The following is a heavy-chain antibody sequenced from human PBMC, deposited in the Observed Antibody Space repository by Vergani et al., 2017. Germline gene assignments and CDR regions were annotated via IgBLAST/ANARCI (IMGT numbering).Heavy chain of an antibody. CDR3: ARRPSSWFFDY. D-gene: IGHD6-13*01. J-gene: IGHJ4*02. V-gene: IGHV4-59*01. CDR1: GGSISSYY. CDR2: IYYSGST. Sequence: QVKLQESGPGLVKPSETLSLTCTVSGGSISSYYWSWIRQPPGKGLEWIGYIYYSGSTNYNPSLKSRVTISVDTSKNQFSLKLSSVTAADTAVYYCARRPSSWFFDYWGQGTLVTVSS.